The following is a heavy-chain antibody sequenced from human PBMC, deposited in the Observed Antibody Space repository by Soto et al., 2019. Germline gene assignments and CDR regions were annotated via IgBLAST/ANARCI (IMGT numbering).Heavy chain of an antibody. Sequence: QVHLQESGPGLVKPSETLSLTCSVSGGTISGYYWTWIRQPPGKGLEWIGRIYSSGNTKYNPSLQSRVTMSLDTSNNQFSLRLTSVTAADTAVYYCARGQRFSAWFDPWGQGTLVTVSS. D-gene: IGHD3-3*01. V-gene: IGHV4-4*07. J-gene: IGHJ5*02. CDR2: IYSSGNT. CDR1: GGTISGYY. CDR3: ARGQRFSAWFDP.